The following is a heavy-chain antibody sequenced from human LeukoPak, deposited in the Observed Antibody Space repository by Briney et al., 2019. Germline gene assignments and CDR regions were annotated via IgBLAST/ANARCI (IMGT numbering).Heavy chain of an antibody. J-gene: IGHJ4*02. D-gene: IGHD6-19*01. CDR2: IVVGSGNT. V-gene: IGHV1-58*02. CDR3: ARDSSGYSSGWPFDY. CDR1: GFTFSSSA. Sequence: SVKVSCKASGFTFSSSAMQWVRQARGQRLEWIGWIVVGSGNTNYAQKFQERVTITRDMSTSTAYMELRSLRSDDTAVYCCARDSSGYSSGWPFDYWGQGTLVTVSS.